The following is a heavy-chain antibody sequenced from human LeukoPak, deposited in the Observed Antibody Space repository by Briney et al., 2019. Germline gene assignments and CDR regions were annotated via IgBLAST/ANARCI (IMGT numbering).Heavy chain of an antibody. CDR2: LSDSGGRT. V-gene: IGHV3-23*01. D-gene: IGHD3-22*01. J-gene: IGHJ4*01. Sequence: GGSLRLSCAVSGITLSNYGMSWVRQAPGKGLEWVAGLSDSGGRTNYADSVKGRFIISRDNAKNTLYLQMNSLRAGDTAVYFCAKRGVVIRVILVGFHKEAYYFDSWGQGALVTVSS. CDR3: AKRGVVIRVILVGFHKEAYYFDS. CDR1: GITLSNYG.